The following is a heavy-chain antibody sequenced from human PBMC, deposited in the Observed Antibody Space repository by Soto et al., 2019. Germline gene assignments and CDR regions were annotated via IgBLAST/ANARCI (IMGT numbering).Heavy chain of an antibody. D-gene: IGHD3-3*01. CDR2: ISYDGSNK. CDR1: GFTFSSYA. V-gene: IGHV3-30-3*01. CDR3: ASTDFWSGYYTGEYFDY. Sequence: GGSLRLSCAASGFTFSSYAMHWVRQAPGKGLEWVAVISYDGSNKYYADSVKGRFTISRDNAKNSLYLQMNSLRAEDTAVYYCASTDFWSGYYTGEYFDYWGQGTLVTVSS. J-gene: IGHJ4*02.